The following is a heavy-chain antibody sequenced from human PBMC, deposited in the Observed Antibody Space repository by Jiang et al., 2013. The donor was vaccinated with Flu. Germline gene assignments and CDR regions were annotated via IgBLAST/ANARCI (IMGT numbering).Heavy chain of an antibody. D-gene: IGHD2-21*01. V-gene: IGHV7-4-1*02. CDR3: ATDCGGDCYAAGGFDY. CDR2: STPTLGI. Sequence: VRQALDKGLSGWDGSTPTLGIQSMPRASQDRFVFSLDTSVSTAYLQISSLKAEDTAVYYCATDCGGDCYAAGGFDYWGQGTLVTVSS. J-gene: IGHJ4*02.